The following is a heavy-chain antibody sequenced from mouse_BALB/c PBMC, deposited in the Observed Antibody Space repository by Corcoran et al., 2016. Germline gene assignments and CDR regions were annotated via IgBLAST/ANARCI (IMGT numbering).Heavy chain of an antibody. J-gene: IGHJ4*01. CDR3: SRGLGRVYTMDY. D-gene: IGHD4-1*01. CDR1: GYTFTSYA. CDR2: INPYNDGT. V-gene: IGHV1S136*01. Sequence: EVQLQQSGPELVKTGASVKMSCKASGYTFTSYAMHWVKQKPGQGLEWIGYINPYNDGTTYNEKFKGKATLTSDKTSSTAYMERSSLASEDAAGYYCSRGLGRVYTMDYWGQGTSVTVSS.